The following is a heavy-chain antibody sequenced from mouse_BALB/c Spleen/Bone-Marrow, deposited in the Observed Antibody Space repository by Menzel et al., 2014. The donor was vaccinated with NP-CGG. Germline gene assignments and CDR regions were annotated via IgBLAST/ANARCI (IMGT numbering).Heavy chain of an antibody. J-gene: IGHJ3*01. CDR2: FLPGSGGT. V-gene: IGHV1-9*01. Sequence: VQLQESGAVLMKPGASVKISCKATGYTFSSYWIEWVKQRPGHGLEWIGEFLPGSGGTNYNEKFKGKATFTADTSSNTAYMQLSSLTSEDSAVYYCARDYYDYDVGFGYWGQGTLVSVSA. CDR3: ARDYYDYDVGFGY. D-gene: IGHD2-4*01. CDR1: GYTFSSYW.